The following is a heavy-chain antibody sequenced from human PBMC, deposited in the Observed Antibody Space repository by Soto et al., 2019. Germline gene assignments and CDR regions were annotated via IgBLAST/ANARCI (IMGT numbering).Heavy chain of an antibody. D-gene: IGHD4-17*01. J-gene: IGHJ3*02. CDR3: ARSGPRGDYAFDI. CDR1: GFTFSSYE. Sequence: GGSLRLSCAASGFTFSSYEMNWVRQAPGKGLEWVSYISSSGSTIYYADSVKGRFTISRDNAKNSLYLQMNSLRAEDTAVYYCARSGPRGDYAFDIWGQGTMVTVSS. V-gene: IGHV3-48*03. CDR2: ISSSGSTI.